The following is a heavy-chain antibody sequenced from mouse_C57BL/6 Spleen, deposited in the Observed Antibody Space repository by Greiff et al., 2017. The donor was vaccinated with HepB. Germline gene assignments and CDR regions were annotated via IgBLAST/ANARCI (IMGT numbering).Heavy chain of an antibody. CDR1: GYTFTSYG. V-gene: IGHV1-81*01. D-gene: IGHD2-4*01. CDR3: AREGYDYDEAWFAY. Sequence: QVQLQHSGAELARPGASVKLSCKASGYTFTSYGISWVKQRTGQGLEWIGEIYPRSGNTYYNEKFKGKATLTADKSSSTAYMELRSLTSEDSAVYFCAREGYDYDEAWFAYWGQGTLVTVSA. J-gene: IGHJ3*01. CDR2: IYPRSGNT.